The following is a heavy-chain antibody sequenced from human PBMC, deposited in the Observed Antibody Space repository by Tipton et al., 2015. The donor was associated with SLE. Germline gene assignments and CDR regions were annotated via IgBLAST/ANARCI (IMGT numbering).Heavy chain of an antibody. CDR1: GDSISSSGYY. J-gene: IGHJ4*02. D-gene: IGHD3-22*01. V-gene: IGHV4-39*01. Sequence: TLSLTCTVSGDSISSSGYYWVWIRQSPGKGLEWVGSIYDNGNTYYNPSLKSRVTISVDTSKNQFSLKLSSVTAADTAVYYCARHGPHYYYDSSGYVFFEYWGQGTLVTVSS. CDR2: IYDNGNT. CDR3: ARHGPHYYYDSSGYVFFEY.